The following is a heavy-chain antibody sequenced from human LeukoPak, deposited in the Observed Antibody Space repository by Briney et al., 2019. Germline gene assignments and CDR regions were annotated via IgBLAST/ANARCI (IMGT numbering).Heavy chain of an antibody. J-gene: IGHJ5*02. D-gene: IGHD5-24*01. Sequence: GGSLRLSCAASGFTFSSYGMHWVRQAPGKGLEWVAFIRYDGSNKYYADSVKGRFTISRDNSKNTLYLQMNSLRAEDTAVYYCAKDRWFRNGRDGYNSGWFDPWGQGTLVTVSS. CDR2: IRYDGSNK. V-gene: IGHV3-30*02. CDR3: AKDRWFRNGRDGYNSGWFDP. CDR1: GFTFSSYG.